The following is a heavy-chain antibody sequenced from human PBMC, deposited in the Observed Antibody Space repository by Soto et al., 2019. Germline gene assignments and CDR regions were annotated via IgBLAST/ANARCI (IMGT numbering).Heavy chain of an antibody. V-gene: IGHV1-3*01. CDR1: GYTFTSHT. Sequence: QVHLVQSGAEVKEPGASVRVSCEASGYTFTSHTIHWARQAPRQGLEWMGWIIVSHGSPRYAPQFQGRITFGRDTSATTAYMELTSLTFEDKAVYYCSREPEDGVPGDYWGQGTPVVVSS. CDR2: IIVSHGSP. CDR3: SREPEDGVPGDY. D-gene: IGHD2-8*01. J-gene: IGHJ4*02.